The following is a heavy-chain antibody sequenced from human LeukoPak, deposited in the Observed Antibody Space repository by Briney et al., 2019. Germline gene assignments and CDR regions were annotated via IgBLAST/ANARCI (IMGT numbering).Heavy chain of an antibody. CDR1: GFTFSSYA. CDR2: ISGSGGST. J-gene: IGHJ5*02. D-gene: IGHD1-26*01. CDR3: GRCGRGSNWFDP. V-gene: IGHV3-23*01. Sequence: GGSLRLSCAASGFTFSSYAMSWVRQAPGKGLEWVSAISGSGGSTYYADSVKGRFTISRDNSKNTLYLQMNSLRAEDTAVYYCGRCGRGSNWFDPWGQGTLVTVSS.